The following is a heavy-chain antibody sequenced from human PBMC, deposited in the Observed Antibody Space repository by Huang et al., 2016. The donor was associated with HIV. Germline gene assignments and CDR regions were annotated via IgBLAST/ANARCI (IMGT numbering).Heavy chain of an antibody. CDR2: IRGSGVST. CDR1: GFTFSSYA. J-gene: IGHJ4*02. D-gene: IGHD3-10*01. CDR3: AKGEFVGESYFDQ. Sequence: VQLLESGGGLVQPVGSRRLSCAASGFTFSSYAMSWFRQAPGKGLVWVSTIRGSGVSTYHADSVKGRFTTSRDKSENMLYLQMHTLRAEDTAVYYCAKGEFVGESYFDQWGQGTLVTVSS. V-gene: IGHV3-23*01.